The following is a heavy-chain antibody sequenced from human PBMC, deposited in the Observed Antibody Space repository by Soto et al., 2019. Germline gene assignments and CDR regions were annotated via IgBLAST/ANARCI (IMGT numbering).Heavy chain of an antibody. Sequence: SVKVSCKASGYTFTTYGISWVRQAPGQGLEWMGGIIPIFGTANYAQKFQGRVTITADESTSTAYMELSSLRSEDTAVYYCAREAYGGAAFDIWGQGTMVTVS. V-gene: IGHV1-69*13. CDR2: IIPIFGTA. CDR1: GYTFTTYG. CDR3: AREAYGGAAFDI. J-gene: IGHJ3*02. D-gene: IGHD4-17*01.